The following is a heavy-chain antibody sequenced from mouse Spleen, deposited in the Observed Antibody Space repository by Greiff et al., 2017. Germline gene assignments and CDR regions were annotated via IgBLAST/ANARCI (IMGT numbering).Heavy chain of an antibody. D-gene: IGHD1-2*01. V-gene: IGHV2-2*02. J-gene: IGHJ4*01. CDR1: GFSLTSYG. CDR2: IWSGGST. Sequence: VKLVESGPGLVQPSQSLSITCTVSGFSLTSYGVHWVRQSPGKGLEWLGVIWSGGSTDYNAAFISRLSISKDNSKSQVFFKMNSLQANDTAIYYCARKSTTALYAMDYWGQGTSVTVSS. CDR3: ARKSTTALYAMDY.